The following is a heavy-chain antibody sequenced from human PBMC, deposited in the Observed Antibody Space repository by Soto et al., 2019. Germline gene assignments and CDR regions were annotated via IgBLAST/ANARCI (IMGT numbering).Heavy chain of an antibody. CDR3: AKAWDYDFWSGYSDY. D-gene: IGHD3-3*01. V-gene: IGHV3-23*01. CDR2: ISGSGGST. J-gene: IGHJ4*02. CDR1: GFTFSSYA. Sequence: EVQLLESGGGLVQPGGSLRLSCAASGFTFSSYAMSWVRQAPGKGLEWVSAISGSGGSTYYADSVKGRFTISRDNSKNTLYLQMNSLRAEDTALYYCAKAWDYDFWSGYSDYWGQGTLVTVSS.